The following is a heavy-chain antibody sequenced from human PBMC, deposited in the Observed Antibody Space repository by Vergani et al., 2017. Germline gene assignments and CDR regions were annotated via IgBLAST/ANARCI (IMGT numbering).Heavy chain of an antibody. CDR3: ARVGGSSYPSYYMDV. J-gene: IGHJ6*03. V-gene: IGHV4-61*02. D-gene: IGHD3-3*01. CDR1: GGSIGSGIFY. CDR2: VNPSGSA. Sequence: QVQLQESGPGLVKPSQTLSLTCTVSGGSIGSGIFYWSWVRQTAGKGLEWIGRVNPSGSANDNPSLKSRVAMSVDTSKNQFSLKLSSVTAAADTAVYYGARVGGSSYPSYYMDVWGKGTTVTVSS.